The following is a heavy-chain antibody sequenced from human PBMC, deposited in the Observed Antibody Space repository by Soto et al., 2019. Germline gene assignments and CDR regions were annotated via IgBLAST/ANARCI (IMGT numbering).Heavy chain of an antibody. CDR2: ISSTTNYI. V-gene: IGHV3-21*06. Sequence: PGGSLRLSCAASGFTFTRYSMNWVRQAPGKGLEWVSSISSTTNYIYYGDSMKGRFTISRDNAKNSLYLEMNSLGAEDTAVYYCARDVVRGFPARNYGMGGWGRETTVAVSS. CDR3: ARDVVRGFPARNYGMGG. D-gene: IGHD3-10*01. CDR1: GFTFTRYS. J-gene: IGHJ6*02.